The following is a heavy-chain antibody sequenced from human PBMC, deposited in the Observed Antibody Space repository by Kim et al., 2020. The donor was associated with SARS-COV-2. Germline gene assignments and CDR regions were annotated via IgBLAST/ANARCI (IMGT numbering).Heavy chain of an antibody. V-gene: IGHV3-33*01. D-gene: IGHD4-17*01. J-gene: IGHJ3*02. CDR3: ARLLTYQILNYGDGLVGAFDI. Sequence: GGSLRLSCAASGFTFSSYGMHWVRQAPGKGLEWVAVIWYDGSNKYYADSVKGRFTISRDNSKNTLYLQMNSLRAEDTAVYYCARLLTYQILNYGDGLVGAFDIWGQGTMVTVSS. CDR2: IWYDGSNK. CDR1: GFTFSSYG.